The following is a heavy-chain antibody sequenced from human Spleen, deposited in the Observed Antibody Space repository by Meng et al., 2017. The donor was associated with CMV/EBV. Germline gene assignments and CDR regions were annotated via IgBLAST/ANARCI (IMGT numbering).Heavy chain of an antibody. Sequence: EGSLRLSCAASGFTFSWYGMHWVRQAPGKGLEWVAIISYDGSETYYADSVKGRFTISRDNSRNTVYLQMSSLRVEDTAVYYCARDPGSFSFYYFDHWGQGTLVTVSS. J-gene: IGHJ4*02. D-gene: IGHD3-10*01. CDR2: ISYDGSET. CDR1: GFTFSWYG. CDR3: ARDPGSFSFYYFDH. V-gene: IGHV3-30*03.